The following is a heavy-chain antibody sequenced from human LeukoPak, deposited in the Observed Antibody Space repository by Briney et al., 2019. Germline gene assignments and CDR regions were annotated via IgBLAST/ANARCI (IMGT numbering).Heavy chain of an antibody. CDR1: GFTFKTYS. V-gene: IGHV3-23*01. CDR2: IDDSGVVT. J-gene: IGHJ5*02. CDR3: AKDYSKTSYYGSGTYYRPNWFDP. Sequence: GGSLRLSCAASGFTFKTYSMSWVRQAPGKGLEWVSAIDDSGVVTYYADSVKGRFTISRDNSKNTLYLQMNSLRAEDTAVYYCAKDYSKTSYYGSGTYYRPNWFDPWGQGTLVTVSS. D-gene: IGHD3-10*01.